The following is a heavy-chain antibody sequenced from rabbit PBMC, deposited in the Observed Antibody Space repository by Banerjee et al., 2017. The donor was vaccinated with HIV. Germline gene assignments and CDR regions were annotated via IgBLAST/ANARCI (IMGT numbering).Heavy chain of an antibody. CDR1: GFTLSSSYY. V-gene: IGHV1S43*01. CDR3: ARALAYAGGGGYFNL. CDR2: IYNGDGST. D-gene: IGHD4-2*01. Sequence: QSLEESGGDLVKPGASLTLTCTASGFTLSSSYYMCWVRQAPGKRPEWIACIYNGDGSTYYASWVNGRFTISRSTSLNTVDLKMTSLTAADTATYFCARALAYAGGGGYFNLWGPGTLVTVS. J-gene: IGHJ4*01.